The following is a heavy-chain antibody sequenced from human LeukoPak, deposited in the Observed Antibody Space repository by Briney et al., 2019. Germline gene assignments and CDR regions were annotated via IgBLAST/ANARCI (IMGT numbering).Heavy chain of an antibody. Sequence: GGSLRLSCAASGFSFRSHGMNWVRQAPGKGLEWVSSISIGNTYIYYADSVKGRFTISRDNAKNSLYLQLNSLRAEDTAVYYCAGSDTIGYLPREWDYWYFDRWGRGTLVTVSS. CDR2: ISIGNTYI. D-gene: IGHD3-22*01. V-gene: IGHV3-21*03. J-gene: IGHJ2*01. CDR1: GFSFRSHG. CDR3: AGSDTIGYLPREWDYWYFDR.